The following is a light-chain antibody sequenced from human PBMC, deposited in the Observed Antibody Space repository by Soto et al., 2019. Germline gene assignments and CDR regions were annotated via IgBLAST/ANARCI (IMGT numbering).Light chain of an antibody. Sequence: QSVLTQPRSVSGSPGQSVTISCTGTRSDVGVYNYVSWYQQYPGKAPKIMIYDVSKRPSGVPDRFSGSKSDNTASLTISGLQAVDEADYYCCSYAGSYTFVFGIGTKVTVL. V-gene: IGLV2-11*01. CDR3: CSYAGSYTFV. J-gene: IGLJ1*01. CDR2: DVS. CDR1: RSDVGVYNY.